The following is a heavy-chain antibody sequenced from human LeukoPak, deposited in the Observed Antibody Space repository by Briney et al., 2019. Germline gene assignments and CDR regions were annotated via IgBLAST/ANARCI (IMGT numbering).Heavy chain of an antibody. V-gene: IGHV1-46*01. CDR3: ARGDKTQNFDY. CDR1: GYTFTSYY. Sequence: VASVKVSCKASGYTFTSYYIHWVRQAPGQGLEWMGLINPSGGSTNYAQKFQGRVTMTRDTSTSTVYMELSSLRSEDTAVYYCARGDKTQNFDYWGQGTLVTVSS. CDR2: INPSGGST. J-gene: IGHJ4*02.